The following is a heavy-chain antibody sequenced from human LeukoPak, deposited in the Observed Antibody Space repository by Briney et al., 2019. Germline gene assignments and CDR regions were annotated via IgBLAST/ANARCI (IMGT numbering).Heavy chain of an antibody. V-gene: IGHV3-7*01. Sequence: GGSLRLSCAASGFTFSSYWMSWVRQAPGKGLEWVANIKQDGSEKHYVDSVKGRFTISRDNAKNSLYLQMNSLRAEDTAVYYCARSGWWMATNFDYWGQGTLVTVSS. D-gene: IGHD5-24*01. CDR1: GFTFSSYW. CDR2: IKQDGSEK. CDR3: ARSGWWMATNFDY. J-gene: IGHJ4*02.